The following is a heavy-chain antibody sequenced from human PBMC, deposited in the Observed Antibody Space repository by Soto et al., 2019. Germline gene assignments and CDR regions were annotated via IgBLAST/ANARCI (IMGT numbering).Heavy chain of an antibody. J-gene: IGHJ4*02. D-gene: IGHD3-10*01. V-gene: IGHV4-39*01. CDR3: AKGPYYYGLGSYYTKPQLDY. Sequence: SETLSLTCTVSGGSISSSSYYWGWIRQPPGKGLEWIGSIYYSGSTYYNPSLKSRVTISVDTSKNQFSLKLSSVTAADTAVYYCAKGPYYYGLGSYYTKPQLDYWGQGTLVTVSS. CDR1: GGSISSSSYY. CDR2: IYYSGST.